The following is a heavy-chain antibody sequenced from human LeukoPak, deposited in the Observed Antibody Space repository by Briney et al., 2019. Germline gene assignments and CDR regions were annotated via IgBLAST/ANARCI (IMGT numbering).Heavy chain of an antibody. CDR2: IYYSGST. Sequence: SETLSLTCTVSGGSISSYYWSWIRQPPGKGLEWIGYIYYSGSTNYNPSLKSRVTISVDTSKNQFSLKLSSVTAADTAVYYCARDSPAAKLGHAFDIWGPGTMVTVSS. V-gene: IGHV4-59*01. J-gene: IGHJ3*02. CDR1: GGSISSYY. D-gene: IGHD2-2*01. CDR3: ARDSPAAKLGHAFDI.